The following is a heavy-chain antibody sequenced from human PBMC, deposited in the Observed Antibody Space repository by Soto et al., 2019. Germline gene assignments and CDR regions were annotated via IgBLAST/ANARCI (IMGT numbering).Heavy chain of an antibody. D-gene: IGHD3-10*01. CDR1: GGSISSYY. CDR2: IYYSGST. V-gene: IGHV4-59*01. Sequence: PSETLSLTCTVSGGSISSYYWSWIRQPPGKGLEWIGYIYYSGSTNYNPSLKSRVTISVDTSKNQFSLKLSSVTGADTAVYYFARQLYGSGSLALWGQGTLVTVSS. CDR3: ARQLYGSGSLAL. J-gene: IGHJ4*02.